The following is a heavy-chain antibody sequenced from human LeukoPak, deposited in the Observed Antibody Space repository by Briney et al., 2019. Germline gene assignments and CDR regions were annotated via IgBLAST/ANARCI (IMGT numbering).Heavy chain of an antibody. D-gene: IGHD5-12*01. CDR3: TTDSSGYVTDY. CDR1: GFTFNNAW. Sequence: TGGSLRLSCAASGFTFNNAWMGWVRQAPGKGLEWVGRIKSKIDGGTTDYAAPMKGRFTISRDDSKNTVHLQMNSLKTEDTALYYCTTDSSGYVTDYWGQGTLVTVSS. CDR2: IKSKIDGGTT. V-gene: IGHV3-15*01. J-gene: IGHJ4*02.